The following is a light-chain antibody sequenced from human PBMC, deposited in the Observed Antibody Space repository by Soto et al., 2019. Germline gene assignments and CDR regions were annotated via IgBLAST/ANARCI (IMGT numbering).Light chain of an antibody. Sequence: QSALTQPASVSGSPGQSITISCTGTSSDVGSYNLVSWYQQHPGKAPKLMIYEGSKRPSGVSNRFSGSKSVNTASLTISGLQAEDEADYYCCSYAGSSPVFGGGTKVTVL. V-gene: IGLV2-23*01. CDR1: SSDVGSYNL. J-gene: IGLJ2*01. CDR2: EGS. CDR3: CSYAGSSPV.